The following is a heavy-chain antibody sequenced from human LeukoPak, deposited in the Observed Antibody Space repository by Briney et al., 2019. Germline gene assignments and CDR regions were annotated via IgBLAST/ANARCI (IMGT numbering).Heavy chain of an antibody. J-gene: IGHJ6*03. V-gene: IGHV1-8*01. CDR3: ARGWDIVVVPADKHYYYYMDV. D-gene: IGHD2-2*01. CDR1: GYTFTSYD. Sequence: ASVKVSCKASGYTFTSYDINGVRQATGQGLEWMGWMNPNSGNTGYAQKFQGRVTMTRNTSISTAYMELSSLRSEDTAVYYCARGWDIVVVPADKHYYYYMDVWGKGTTVTVSS. CDR2: MNPNSGNT.